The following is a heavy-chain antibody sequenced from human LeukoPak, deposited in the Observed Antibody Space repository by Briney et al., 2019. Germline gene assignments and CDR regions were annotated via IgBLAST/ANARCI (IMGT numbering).Heavy chain of an antibody. Sequence: SQTLSLTCTVSGGSISSGGHFWSWIRQPPGKGLEWIGYITYSGSTYSTPSLQRRLSISIDTSKNQFSLKVSSVTAADTAVYYCARMLKLLWFGELKGPLDYWGQGTLVTVSS. CDR2: ITYSGST. CDR3: ARMLKLLWFGELKGPLDY. V-gene: IGHV4-31*02. J-gene: IGHJ4*02. D-gene: IGHD3-10*01. CDR1: GGSISSGGHF.